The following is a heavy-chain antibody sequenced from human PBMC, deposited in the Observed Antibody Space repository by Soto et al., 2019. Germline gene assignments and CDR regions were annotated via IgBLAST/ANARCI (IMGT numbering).Heavy chain of an antibody. CDR1: GCSISSSSYY. CDR2: IYYSGST. J-gene: IGHJ4*02. V-gene: IGHV4-39*01. D-gene: IGHD3-22*01. Sequence: SETLSLTCTVSGCSISSSSYYRGWIRQPPGKGLEWIGSIYYSGSTYYNPSLKSRVTISVDTSKNQFSLKLSSVTAADTAVYYCARHSYYYDSSGYNHYWGQGTLVTVSS. CDR3: ARHSYYYDSSGYNHY.